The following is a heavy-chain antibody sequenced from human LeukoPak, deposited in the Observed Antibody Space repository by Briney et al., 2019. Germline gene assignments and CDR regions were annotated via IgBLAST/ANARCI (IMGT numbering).Heavy chain of an antibody. J-gene: IGHJ3*02. D-gene: IGHD6-13*01. CDR2: ISWNSGSI. CDR1: GFTFDDYA. Sequence: GGSLRLSCAASGFTFDDYAMHWVRQAPGKGLEWVSGISWNSGSIGYADSVKGRFTISRDNAKNSLYLQMNSLRAEDTALYYCAKDIDRSSWYTGGAFDIWGQGTMVTVSS. V-gene: IGHV3-9*01. CDR3: AKDIDRSSWYTGGAFDI.